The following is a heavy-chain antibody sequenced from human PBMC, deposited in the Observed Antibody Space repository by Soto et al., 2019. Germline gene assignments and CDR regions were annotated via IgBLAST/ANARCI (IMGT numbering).Heavy chain of an antibody. CDR2: IWYDGSNK. Sequence: QVQLVESGGGVVQPGRSLRLSCAASGFTFSSYGLHWVRQAPGKGLEWVAVIWYDGSNKYYADSAKGRFTISRDNSKNILYLVINSLRAEDTAVYYCARDVVDWTPSGLMSYYYFGMDVWGQGTTVTGSS. J-gene: IGHJ6*02. V-gene: IGHV3-33*01. CDR1: GFTFSSYG. D-gene: IGHD3-9*01. CDR3: ARDVVDWTPSGLMSYYYFGMDV.